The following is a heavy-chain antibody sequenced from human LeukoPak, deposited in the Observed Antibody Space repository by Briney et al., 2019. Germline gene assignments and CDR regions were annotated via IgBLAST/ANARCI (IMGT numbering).Heavy chain of an antibody. V-gene: IGHV3-30-3*01. CDR2: ISYDGSNK. CDR1: GFTFSSYA. Sequence: PGGSLRLSCAASGFTFSSYAMHWVRQAPGKGLEWVAVISYDGSNKYYADSVKGRFTISRDNSKNTLYLQMNSLRAEDTAVYYCASDITDAFDIWGQGTMVTVSS. CDR3: ASDITDAFDI. J-gene: IGHJ3*02. D-gene: IGHD3-10*01.